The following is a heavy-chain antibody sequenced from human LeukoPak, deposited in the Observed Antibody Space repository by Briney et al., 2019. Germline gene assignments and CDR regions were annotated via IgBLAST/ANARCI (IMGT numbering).Heavy chain of an antibody. Sequence: SETLSLTCAVYGGSLSAYYWTWIRHPPGKGLEWIGEINHGGSTNYNPSLKRRVTISIDTSKNQFSLKLSSVTAADTAVYYCARYLDYGGNSRVFQHWGQGTLVTVSS. CDR3: ARYLDYGGNSRVFQH. D-gene: IGHD4-23*01. CDR1: GGSLSAYY. J-gene: IGHJ1*01. CDR2: INHGGST. V-gene: IGHV4-34*01.